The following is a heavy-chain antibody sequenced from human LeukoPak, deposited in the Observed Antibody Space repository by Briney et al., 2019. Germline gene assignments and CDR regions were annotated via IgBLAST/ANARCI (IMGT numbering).Heavy chain of an antibody. Sequence: GGSLRLSCAASGFTFNDYYMTWIRQAPGKGLEWVSSISRRGNDVYTADSVKGRLTISRDNAKDSVFLQINSLRVDDTAIYYYARSNDHTNYGGRGYLDHWGQGALVTVSS. CDR3: ARSNDHTNYGGRGYLDH. CDR2: ISRRGNDV. CDR1: GFTFNDYY. D-gene: IGHD3-16*01. J-gene: IGHJ4*02. V-gene: IGHV3-11*01.